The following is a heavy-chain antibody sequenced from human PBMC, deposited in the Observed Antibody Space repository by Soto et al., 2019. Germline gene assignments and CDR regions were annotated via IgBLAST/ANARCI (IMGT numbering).Heavy chain of an antibody. Sequence: GGSLRLSCAASGFTFSRHGMSWVRQAPGKGLEWVSTIDSSGTQTHYADSVKGRFTISRDNSKNTLYLQMNSLRAEDTAVYYCARDLDSGHDSRPGDYWGQGTLVTVSS. V-gene: IGHV3-23*01. CDR2: IDSSGTQT. D-gene: IGHD5-12*01. CDR3: ARDLDSGHDSRPGDY. CDR1: GFTFSRHG. J-gene: IGHJ4*02.